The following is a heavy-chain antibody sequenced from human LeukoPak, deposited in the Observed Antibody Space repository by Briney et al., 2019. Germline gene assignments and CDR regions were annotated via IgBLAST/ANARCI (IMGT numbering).Heavy chain of an antibody. CDR3: ARGHYDFWSGPLDY. D-gene: IGHD3-3*01. CDR2: IYYSGST. Sequence: PSETLSLTCTVSGGSISSYYWSWIRQPPGKGLEWIGYIYYSGSTNYNPSLKSRVTISVDTSKNQFSLKLSSVTAADTAVYYCARGHYDFWSGPLDYWGQGTLVTVSP. CDR1: GGSISSYY. J-gene: IGHJ4*02. V-gene: IGHV4-59*01.